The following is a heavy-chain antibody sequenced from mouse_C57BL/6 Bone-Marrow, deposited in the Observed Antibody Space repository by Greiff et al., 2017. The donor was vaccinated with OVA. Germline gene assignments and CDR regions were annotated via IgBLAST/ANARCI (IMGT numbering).Heavy chain of an antibody. CDR1: GYTFTSYG. D-gene: IGHD1-1*01. V-gene: IGHV1-81*01. J-gene: IGHJ3*01. CDR3: ARRGTTVVDRFAY. Sequence: VQRVESGAELARPGASVKLSCKASGYTFTSYGISWVKQRTGQGLEWIGEIYPRSGNTYYNEKFKGKATLTADKSSSTAYMELRSLTSEDSAVYFCARRGTTVVDRFAYWGQGTLVTVSA. CDR2: IYPRSGNT.